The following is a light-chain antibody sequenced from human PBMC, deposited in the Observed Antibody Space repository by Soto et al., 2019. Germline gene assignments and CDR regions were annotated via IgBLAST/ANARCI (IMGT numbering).Light chain of an antibody. CDR2: WAS. CDR3: QQYYSTPLT. Sequence: DNVMTQSPDSLAVSLGERATINCKSSQSVLYSSNNKNFLAWYQQKPGQPPKLLIYWASTRESGVPDRFSGSGSGTDFTLTISSLQAEDVAVYYCQQYYSTPLTFGGGTKLDIK. CDR1: QSVLYSSNNKNF. V-gene: IGKV4-1*01. J-gene: IGKJ4*01.